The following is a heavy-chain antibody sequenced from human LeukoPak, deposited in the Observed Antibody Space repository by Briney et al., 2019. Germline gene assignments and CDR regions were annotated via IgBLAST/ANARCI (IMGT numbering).Heavy chain of an antibody. CDR3: ARGLQLGNNWFDP. CDR1: GYTFTSYY. J-gene: IGHJ5*02. D-gene: IGHD7-27*01. V-gene: IGHV1-46*01. CDR2: INPSGAT. Sequence: GASVKVSCKASGYTFTSYYMHWVRQAPGQGLEWMGIINPSGATGYAQKFQGRVTMTRDTSTSTVYMELSSLRSEDTAVYYCARGLQLGNNWFDPWGQGTLVTVSS.